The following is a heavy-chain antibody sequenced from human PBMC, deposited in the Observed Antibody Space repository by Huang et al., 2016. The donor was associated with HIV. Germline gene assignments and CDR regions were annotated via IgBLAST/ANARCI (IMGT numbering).Heavy chain of an antibody. Sequence: QVQLVQSGPEVKKPGASVKVSCQTSGYIFSNYDINWVRQAPGQGLQWMGWLNPNSGKTAYGQNFQGRVTLTRSTSTGAAYMVLNSLTSQDTAVYYCARLTSGWYQDYWGQGTLVTVS. V-gene: IGHV1-8*01. J-gene: IGHJ4*02. CDR2: LNPNSGKT. D-gene: IGHD6-19*01. CDR3: ARLTSGWYQDY. CDR1: GYIFSNYD.